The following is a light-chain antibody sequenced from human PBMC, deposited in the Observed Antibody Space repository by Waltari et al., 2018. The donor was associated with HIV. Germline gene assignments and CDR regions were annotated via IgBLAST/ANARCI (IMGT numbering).Light chain of an antibody. Sequence: DIVLTQSPDSLAVSLRGRATITCKSSPTLLFSPTNKNYLAWYQQRPGQPPKLLIHWASTRESGVPDRFSGGESGTDFTRTISSLQAEDVAVYCCHQYSPTPCTFGPGTKVEIK. CDR3: HQYSPTPCT. CDR2: WAS. CDR1: PTLLFSPTNKNY. J-gene: IGKJ2*02. V-gene: IGKV4-1*01.